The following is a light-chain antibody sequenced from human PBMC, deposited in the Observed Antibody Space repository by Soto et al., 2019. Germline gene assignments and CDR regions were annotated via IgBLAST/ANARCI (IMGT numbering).Light chain of an antibody. Sequence: EVVLTQSPATLSVSPGERATLSCRASQSVSSNLAWYQQKPGQAPSLLIYGASTRATGTPARFSGSGSGTEFTVTISSLQSEDFAIYYCQQYDIWPPYTFGQGTKVDNK. CDR3: QQYDIWPPYT. V-gene: IGKV3-15*01. CDR1: QSVSSN. J-gene: IGKJ2*01. CDR2: GAS.